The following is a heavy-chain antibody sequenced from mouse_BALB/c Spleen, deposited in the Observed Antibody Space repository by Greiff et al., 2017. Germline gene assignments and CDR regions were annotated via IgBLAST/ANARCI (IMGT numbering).Heavy chain of an antibody. D-gene: IGHD3-3*01. CDR1: GYTFTSYV. Sequence: EVKLMESGPELVKPGASVKMSCKASGYTFTSYVMHWVKQKPGQGLEWIGYINPYNDGTKYNEKFKGKATLTSDKSSSTAYMELSSLTSEDSAVYYCARRAAHWYFDVWGAGTTVTVSS. J-gene: IGHJ1*01. V-gene: IGHV1-14*01. CDR2: INPYNDGT. CDR3: ARRAAHWYFDV.